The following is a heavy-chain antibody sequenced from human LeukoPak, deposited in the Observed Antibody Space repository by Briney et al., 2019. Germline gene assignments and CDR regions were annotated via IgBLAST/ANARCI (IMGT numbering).Heavy chain of an antibody. V-gene: IGHV4-39*02. CDR2: IYQSGSGSS. D-gene: IGHD3-3*01. CDR3: ASTLRFLPYRRFDY. CDR1: GGSIISTNYY. Sequence: SETLSLTCSVSGGSIISTNYYWGWTRQPPGKGLEWIGSIYQSGSGSSYYNPSLKSRVTISGDTSKNHFFLRLSSVTAADTAVYYCASTLRFLPYRRFDYWGQGTLVTVPS. J-gene: IGHJ4*02.